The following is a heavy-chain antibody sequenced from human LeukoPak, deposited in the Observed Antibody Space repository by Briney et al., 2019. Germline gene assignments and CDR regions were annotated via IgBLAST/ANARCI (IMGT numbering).Heavy chain of an antibody. CDR1: GGSTRSGSFY. CDR2: ISTNGNT. Sequence: SQTLSLTCTVSGGSTRSGSFYWSWIRQPAGKGLEWIGRISTNGNTNYNPSLKSRVIISVDTSKNQFSLMLNSVTAADTAVYYCAMSSSVTRFAYWGQGTLVTVSS. V-gene: IGHV4-61*02. J-gene: IGHJ4*02. CDR3: AMSSSVTRFAY. D-gene: IGHD6-19*01.